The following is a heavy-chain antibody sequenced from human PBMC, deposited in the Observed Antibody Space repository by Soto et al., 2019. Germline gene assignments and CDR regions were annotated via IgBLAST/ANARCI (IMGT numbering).Heavy chain of an antibody. Sequence: KTSENLSLTCTVSGVSITSGIDYWSWVRQSPGKGLEWIGYIFYTGSTYYHPSLKSRVNISMDTSKNQFSLRLSSVTAADTAVYYCARDRFSSYCGPGLLVTVST. J-gene: IGHJ4*02. CDR3: ARDRFSSY. CDR2: IFYTGST. CDR1: GVSITSGIDY. D-gene: IGHD3-3*01. V-gene: IGHV4-30-4*01.